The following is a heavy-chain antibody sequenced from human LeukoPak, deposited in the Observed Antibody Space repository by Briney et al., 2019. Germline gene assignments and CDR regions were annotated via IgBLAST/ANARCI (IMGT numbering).Heavy chain of an antibody. J-gene: IGHJ6*02. V-gene: IGHV1-18*01. Sequence: ASVKVSCKASGYTFTSYGISWVRQAPGQGLEWMGWIGAYNGNTNYAQKLQGRVTMTTDTSTSTAYMELRSLRSDDTAVYYCARDNYVPYYYYGMDVWGQGTTVTVSS. CDR1: GYTFTSYG. CDR3: ARDNYVPYYYYGMDV. CDR2: IGAYNGNT. D-gene: IGHD3-16*01.